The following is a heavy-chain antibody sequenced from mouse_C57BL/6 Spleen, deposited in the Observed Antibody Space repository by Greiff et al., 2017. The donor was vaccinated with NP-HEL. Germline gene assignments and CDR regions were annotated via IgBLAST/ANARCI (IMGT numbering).Heavy chain of an antibody. D-gene: IGHD1-1*01. CDR2: IYPGSGNT. J-gene: IGHJ1*03. CDR3: ARIGYYGSSYDWYFDV. CDR1: GYTFTSYC. Sequence: VQLQQPGAELVKPGASVKMSCKASGYTFTSYCITWVKQRPGQGLEWIGDIYPGSGNTNYNEKFKSKATLTVDTSSSTAYMQLSSLTSEDSAVYYCARIGYYGSSYDWYFDVWGTGTTVTVSS. V-gene: IGHV1-55*01.